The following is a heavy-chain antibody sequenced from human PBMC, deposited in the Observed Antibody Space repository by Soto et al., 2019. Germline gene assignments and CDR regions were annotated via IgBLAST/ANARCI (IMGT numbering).Heavy chain of an antibody. J-gene: IGHJ4*02. CDR3: AREGRLQSLDY. Sequence: QVHLQESGPGLVKPSQTLSLTCFVSGDSINSADYYWSWIRQPPGKGLEWMGSILYTGNTHYNSSLRSRLAISVDTSKNRFSLSLNSVTAADTAVYYCAREGRLQSLDYWGQGVLVTVSS. V-gene: IGHV4-30-4*01. D-gene: IGHD2-21*02. CDR1: GDSINSADYY. CDR2: ILYTGNT.